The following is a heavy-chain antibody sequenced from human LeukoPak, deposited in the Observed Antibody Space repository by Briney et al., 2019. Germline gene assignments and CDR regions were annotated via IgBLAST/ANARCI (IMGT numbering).Heavy chain of an antibody. CDR1: GFTLSSYG. D-gene: IGHD3-10*01. CDR3: AKDIRITMVRGDLY. Sequence: TGRTLRLSCAASGFTLSSYGMHWVRHAPGKGLEWVAFIRYDGSNKYYADSVKGRFTISRDNSKNTLYLQMNGLRAEDTAVYYCAKDIRITMVRGDLYWGQGTLVTVSS. J-gene: IGHJ4*02. CDR2: IRYDGSNK. V-gene: IGHV3-30*02.